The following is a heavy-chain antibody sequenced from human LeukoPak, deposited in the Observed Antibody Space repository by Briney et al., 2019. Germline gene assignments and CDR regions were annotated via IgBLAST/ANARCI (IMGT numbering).Heavy chain of an antibody. Sequence: SETLSLTCTVSGGSISSSSYYWGWIRQPPGKGLEWIGSIYYSGSTYYNPSLKSRVTISVDTSKNQFSLRVSSVTAADTAVYYCARGRENIVYHYYYYMDVWGKGTTVTVSS. CDR3: ARGRENIVYHYYYYMDV. V-gene: IGHV4-39*07. D-gene: IGHD2/OR15-2a*01. J-gene: IGHJ6*03. CDR2: IYYSGST. CDR1: GGSISSSSYY.